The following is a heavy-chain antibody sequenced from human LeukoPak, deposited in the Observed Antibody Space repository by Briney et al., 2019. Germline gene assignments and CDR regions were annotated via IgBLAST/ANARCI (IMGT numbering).Heavy chain of an antibody. D-gene: IGHD3-10*01. J-gene: IGHJ6*03. CDR1: GFTFSNAW. CDR2: IKSKTDGGTT. CDR3: TTGPYDSTDYYYMDV. Sequence: GGSLRLSCAASGFTFSNAWMSWVRQAPGKGPEWVGRIKSKTDGGTTDYAAPVKGRFTISRDDSKNTLYLQMNSLKTEDTAVYYCTTGPYDSTDYYYMDVWGKGTTVTVSS. V-gene: IGHV3-15*01.